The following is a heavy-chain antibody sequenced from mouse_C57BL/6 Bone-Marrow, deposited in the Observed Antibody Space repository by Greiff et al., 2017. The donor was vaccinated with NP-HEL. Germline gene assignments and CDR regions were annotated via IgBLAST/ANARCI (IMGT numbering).Heavy chain of an antibody. Sequence: GGGLVQPKGSLKLSCAASGFSFNTYAMNWVRQAPGKGLEWVARIRSKSNNYATYYADSVKDRFTISRDDSESMLYLQMNNLKTEDTAMYYCVRWNGYFSMDYWGQGTSVTVSS. CDR2: IRSKSNNYAT. J-gene: IGHJ4*01. V-gene: IGHV10-1*01. CDR3: VRWNGYFSMDY. CDR1: GFSFNTYA.